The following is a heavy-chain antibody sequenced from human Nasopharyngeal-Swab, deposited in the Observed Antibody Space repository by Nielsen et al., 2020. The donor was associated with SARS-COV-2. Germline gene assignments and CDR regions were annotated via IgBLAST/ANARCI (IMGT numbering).Heavy chain of an antibody. CDR2: IYYSGST. D-gene: IGHD1-1*01. V-gene: IGHV4-59*01. Sequence: SETLSLTCAVYGGSISGYYWSWIRQPPGEGLEWIGYIYYSGSTNYNPSLGSRVTISVDTSKNQFSLHLTSVAAADTAMYYCARRTTYDHFDYWGQGILVTVSS. CDR3: ARRTTYDHFDY. CDR1: GGSISGYY. J-gene: IGHJ4*02.